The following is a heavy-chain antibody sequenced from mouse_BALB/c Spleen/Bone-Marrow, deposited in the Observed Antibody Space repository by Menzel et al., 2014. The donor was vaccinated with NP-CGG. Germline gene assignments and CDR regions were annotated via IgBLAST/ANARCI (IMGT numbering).Heavy chain of an antibody. Sequence: VQLKESGAELVKPGASVKLSYTASGFNIKDTYMHWVKQRPEQGLEWIGRIDPANGNTKYDPKFQGKATITADTSSNTAYLQLSSLTSEDTAVYYCAGYDYYQAWFAYWGQGTLVTVSA. CDR2: IDPANGNT. D-gene: IGHD2-4*01. CDR1: GFNIKDTY. J-gene: IGHJ3*01. CDR3: AGYDYYQAWFAY. V-gene: IGHV14-3*02.